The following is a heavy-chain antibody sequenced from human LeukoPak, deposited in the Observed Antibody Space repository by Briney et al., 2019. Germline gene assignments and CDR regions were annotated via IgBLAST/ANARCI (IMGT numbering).Heavy chain of an antibody. V-gene: IGHV4-34*01. CDR2: INHSGST. CDR3: ARRYYYDSSGYYSR. CDR1: GGSFSGYY. Sequence: SETLSLTCAVYGGSFSGYYWSWIRQPPGKGLEWIGEINHSGSTNYNPSLKSRVTISVDTSKNQFSLKLSSVTAADTAVDYCARRYYYDSSGYYSRWGQGTLVTVSS. D-gene: IGHD3-22*01. J-gene: IGHJ4*02.